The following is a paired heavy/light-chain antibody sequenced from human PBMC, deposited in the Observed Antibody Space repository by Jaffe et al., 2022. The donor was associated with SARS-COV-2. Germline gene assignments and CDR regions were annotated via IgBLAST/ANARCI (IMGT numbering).Light chain of an antibody. CDR1: HSISTF. CDR2: AAS. V-gene: IGKV1-39*01. J-gene: IGKJ1*01. CDR3: QQSYSIPRT. Sequence: DIQMTQSPSSLSASVGDRVTITCRASHSISTFLNWYQQKSGKAPKLLIYAASSLQSGVPSRFSGSGSGTDFTLTISSLQPEDFATYYCQQSYSIPRTFGQGTKVEIK.
Heavy chain of an antibody. V-gene: IGHV3-72*01. CDR2: IRNKANNYIT. CDR3: ARDGGYSSPFDY. Sequence: EVQLVESGGGLVHPGGSLRLSCAASGFTFSDHYMDWVRQAPGKGLEWVGRIRNKANNYITEYAASVKGRFTISRDDSKNSLYLQLNSLKTEDTAVYYCARDGGYSSPFDYLGQGTLVTVSS. D-gene: IGHD6-19*01. J-gene: IGHJ4*02. CDR1: GFTFSDHY.